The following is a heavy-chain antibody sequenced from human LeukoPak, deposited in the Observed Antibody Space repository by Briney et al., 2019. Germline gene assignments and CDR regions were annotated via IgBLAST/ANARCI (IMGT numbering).Heavy chain of an antibody. V-gene: IGHV1-18*01. CDR1: GYTFTSYG. Sequence: GASVKVSCKASGYTFTSYGISWVRQAPGQGLEWMGWISAYNGNTNYAQKLQGRVTMTTDTSTSTAYMELRSLRSDDTAVYYCARQHRIASYSSGWSPGDYWGQGTLVTVSS. D-gene: IGHD6-19*01. J-gene: IGHJ4*02. CDR2: ISAYNGNT. CDR3: ARQHRIASYSSGWSPGDY.